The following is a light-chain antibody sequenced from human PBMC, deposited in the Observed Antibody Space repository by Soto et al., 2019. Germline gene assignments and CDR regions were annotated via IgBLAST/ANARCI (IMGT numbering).Light chain of an antibody. CDR3: QQYHDLLLT. CDR2: DAS. CDR1: QDISNY. V-gene: IGKV1-33*01. Sequence: DLQMTQSPSSLSASVGDRVTITCQASQDISNYLNWYQQKPGKAPYLLIYDASNLETGVPSRFSGSGSGTDFTFTISSLQPEDIATYYCQQYHDLLLTFGGGTKVEI. J-gene: IGKJ4*01.